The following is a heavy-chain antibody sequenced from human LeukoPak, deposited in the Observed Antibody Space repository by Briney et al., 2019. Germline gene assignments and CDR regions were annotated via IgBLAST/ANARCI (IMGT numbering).Heavy chain of an antibody. J-gene: IGHJ4*02. CDR2: IKSDGSGT. V-gene: IGHV3-74*01. D-gene: IGHD2-15*01. Sequence: GGSLRLSCAASGFTFSSYAMSWVRQAPGKGLEWVSRIKSDGSGTSYADSVKGRFTISRDNAKNTLYLQMNSLRAEDTAVYYCARDQGWGRIDYWGQGTLVTVSS. CDR3: ARDQGWGRIDY. CDR1: GFTFSSYA.